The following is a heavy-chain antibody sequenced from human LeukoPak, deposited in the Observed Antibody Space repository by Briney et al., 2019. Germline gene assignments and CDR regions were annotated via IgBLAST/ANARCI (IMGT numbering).Heavy chain of an antibody. CDR2: ISGSGGST. CDR1: GFTFSSYA. Sequence: PGGSLRLSCEASGFTFSSYAMSWVRQAPGQGLEWVSAISGSGGSTYYADSVKGRFTISRDNSKNTLYLQMNSLRAEDTAVYYCAKGYCSSTSCYLYYLDYWGQGTLFTVSS. V-gene: IGHV3-23*01. CDR3: AKGYCSSTSCYLYYLDY. D-gene: IGHD2-2*01. J-gene: IGHJ4*02.